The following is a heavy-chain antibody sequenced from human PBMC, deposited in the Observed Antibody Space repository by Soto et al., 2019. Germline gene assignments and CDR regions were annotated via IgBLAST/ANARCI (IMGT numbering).Heavy chain of an antibody. D-gene: IGHD6-25*01. CDR2: IIPIFGTA. J-gene: IGHJ4*02. Sequence: QGQLVQSGAAVKKPGSSVKVSCKASGGTFSSYAIRWVRQSPGQGLEWMGGIIPIFGTANYAQKFQGRFTIPADEATSTAYMELSSLLLEDTAVYYCARGPRAAPMVCDYWGQGPLVTVSS. CDR1: GGTFSSYA. V-gene: IGHV1-69*19. CDR3: ARGPRAAPMVCDY.